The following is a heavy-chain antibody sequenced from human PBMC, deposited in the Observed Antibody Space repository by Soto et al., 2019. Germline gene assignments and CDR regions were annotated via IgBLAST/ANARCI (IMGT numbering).Heavy chain of an antibody. J-gene: IGHJ5*02. Sequence: ASVKVSCKASGYTFSSYGISWVRQAPGQGLEWMGGSSAYNGDTNYAQKLQGRVTMTTDTSTSTAYTELRSLTSDDAAVYYCARSALRLYAMAGSPFDPRGQGTLLTV. CDR1: GYTFSSYG. CDR2: SSAYNGDT. V-gene: IGHV1-18*04. CDR3: ARSALRLYAMAGSPFDP. D-gene: IGHD2-8*01.